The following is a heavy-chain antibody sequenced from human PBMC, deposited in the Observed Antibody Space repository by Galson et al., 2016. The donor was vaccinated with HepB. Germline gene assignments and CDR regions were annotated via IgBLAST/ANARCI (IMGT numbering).Heavy chain of an antibody. Sequence: SLRLSCAVSGFTFSSFAMSWVRQAPGKGLHWVSTICSTGDSTYYADSVKGRFTISRDNPRHLLHLHMNSRRVDDSAIYYCARGSGSGSSRFRFYLYMDMWGKGTTFTVSS. D-gene: IGHD3-10*01. J-gene: IGHJ6*03. CDR3: ARGSGSGSSRFRFYLYMDM. CDR1: GFTFSSFA. CDR2: ICSTGDST. V-gene: IGHV3-23*01.